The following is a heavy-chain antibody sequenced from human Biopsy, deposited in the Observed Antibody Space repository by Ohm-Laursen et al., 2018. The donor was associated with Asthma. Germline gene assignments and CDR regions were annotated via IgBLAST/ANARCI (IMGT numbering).Heavy chain of an antibody. CDR3: ARFTASITIFGVVNNWFDP. V-gene: IGHV4-39*01. D-gene: IGHD3-3*01. CDR2: IYYSGST. CDR1: GGSISSSSYY. Sequence: TQSLTCTVSGGSISSSSYYWGWIRQPPGKGLEWIGSIYYSGSTYYNPSLKSRVTISVDTSKNQFSLKLSSVTAADTAVYYCARFTASITIFGVVNNWFDPWGQGTLVTVSS. J-gene: IGHJ5*02.